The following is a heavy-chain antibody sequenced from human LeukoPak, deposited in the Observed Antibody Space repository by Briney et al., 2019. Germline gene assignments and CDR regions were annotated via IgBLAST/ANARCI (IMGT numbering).Heavy chain of an antibody. CDR2: IYTSGST. D-gene: IGHD6-19*01. V-gene: IGHV4-4*09. J-gene: IGHJ5*02. CDR1: GGSISGYY. Sequence: PSETLSLTCTVSGGSISGYYWSWIRQPPGKGLEWIGYIYTSGSTNYNPSLKSRVTISVDTSKNQFSLKLSSVTAADTAVYYCARESGASGWYVWFDPWGQGTLVTVSS. CDR3: ARESGASGWYVWFDP.